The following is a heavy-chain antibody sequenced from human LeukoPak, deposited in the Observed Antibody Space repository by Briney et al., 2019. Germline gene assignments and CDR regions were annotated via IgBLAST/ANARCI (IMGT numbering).Heavy chain of an antibody. J-gene: IGHJ4*02. V-gene: IGHV1-2*02. D-gene: IGHD2-2*01. CDR1: GYTITGYY. CDR2: INPNSGGT. Sequence: ASVKVSYKASGYTITGYYMHWVRQAPGQGLEWMGWINPNSGGTNYAQKFQGRVTMTRDTSISTAYMELSRLRSDDTAVYYCARAGLIVVVPAAVDYWGQGTLVTVSS. CDR3: ARAGLIVVVPAAVDY.